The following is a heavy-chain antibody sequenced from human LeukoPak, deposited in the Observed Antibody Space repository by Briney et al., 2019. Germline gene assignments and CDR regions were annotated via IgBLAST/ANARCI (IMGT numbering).Heavy chain of an antibody. V-gene: IGHV4-34*01. CDR3: ARRSYGSGSPRD. CDR2: INHSGST. Sequence: SETLSLTCAVYGGSFSGYYWSWIRQPPGKGLEWIGEINHSGSTNYNPSLKSRVTISVDTSKNQFSLKLSSVTAADTAVYYCARRSYGSGSPRDWGQGTLVTVSS. D-gene: IGHD3-10*01. J-gene: IGHJ4*02. CDR1: GGSFSGYY.